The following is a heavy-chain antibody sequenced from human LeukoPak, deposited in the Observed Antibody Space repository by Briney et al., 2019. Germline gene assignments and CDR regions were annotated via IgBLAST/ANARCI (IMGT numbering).Heavy chain of an antibody. J-gene: IGHJ4*02. CDR3: ARVAYALLTSSGDY. Sequence: PSETLSLTCAVSGYSSSSGYYWGWIRQPPGKGLEWIGSIYHSGSTYYNPSLKSRVTISVDTSKNQFSLKLSSVTAADTAVYYCARVAYALLTSSGDYWGQGTLVTVSS. D-gene: IGHD2-21*01. V-gene: IGHV4-38-2*01. CDR1: GYSSSSGYY. CDR2: IYHSGST.